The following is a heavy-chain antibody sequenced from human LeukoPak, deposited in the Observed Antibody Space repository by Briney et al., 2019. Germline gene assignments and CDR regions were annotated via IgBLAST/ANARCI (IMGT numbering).Heavy chain of an antibody. J-gene: IGHJ1*01. V-gene: IGHV1-2*02. CDR1: GYTFTGYY. CDR2: INPNSGGT. D-gene: IGHD3-22*01. Sequence: HWASVKVSCKASGYTFTGYYMHWVRQAPGQGLEWMGWINPNSGGTNYAQKFQGRVTMTRDTSISTAYMELSRLRSDDTAVYYCARDITMIVVSWYFQHWGQGTLVTVSS. CDR3: ARDITMIVVSWYFQH.